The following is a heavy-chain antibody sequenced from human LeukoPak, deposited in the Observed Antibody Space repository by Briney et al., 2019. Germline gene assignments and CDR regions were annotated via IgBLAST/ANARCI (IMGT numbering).Heavy chain of an antibody. D-gene: IGHD4-17*01. CDR3: AVHLPGDYLDP. Sequence: ASVKVSCTASGYTFTIYDINWVRQAAGQGLEWMGWMNPDSGNTDFAQKFQGRVTMTRNTSISTAYMELSSLTSEDTAVYYCAVHLPGDYLDPWGQGTLVTVSS. V-gene: IGHV1-8*01. CDR1: GYTFTIYD. J-gene: IGHJ5*02. CDR2: MNPDSGNT.